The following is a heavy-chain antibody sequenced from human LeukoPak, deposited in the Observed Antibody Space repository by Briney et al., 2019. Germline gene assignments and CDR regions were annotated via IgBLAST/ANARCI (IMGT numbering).Heavy chain of an antibody. D-gene: IGHD4-17*01. J-gene: IGHJ4*02. CDR3: VSGDYGNY. CDR2: VNSDGSST. CDR1: GFAFSSYW. Sequence: GGSLRLSCAASGFAFSSYWLHWVLQAQGKGLVWVSRVNSDGSSTDYADSVEGRFTVSRDNAKNTLFLQMNSLRVEDTALYYCVSGDYGNYWGQGTLVTVSS. V-gene: IGHV3-74*01.